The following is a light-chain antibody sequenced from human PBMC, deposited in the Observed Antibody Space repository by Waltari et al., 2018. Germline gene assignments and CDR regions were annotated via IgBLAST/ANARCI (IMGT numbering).Light chain of an antibody. CDR2: EGS. CDR3: CSYAGSSTNWV. V-gene: IGLV2-23*01. CDR1: SSDVGSYNL. Sequence: QSITISCTGTSSDVGSYNLVSWYQQHPGKAPKLMIYEGSKRPSGVSNRFSGSKSGNTASLTISGLQAEDEVDYYCCSYAGSSTNWVFGGGTKLTVL. J-gene: IGLJ3*02.